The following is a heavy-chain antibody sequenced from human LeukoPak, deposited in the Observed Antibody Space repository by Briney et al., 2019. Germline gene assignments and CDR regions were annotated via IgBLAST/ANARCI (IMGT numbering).Heavy chain of an antibody. D-gene: IGHD1-7*01. CDR2: IYYSGRT. Sequence: SQTLSLTCNVSGGSISGGGYYWSWIRQHPGKDLEWLGYIYYSGRTYYNPSLKSRVTISVDTSKNHFSLKLSSVTAADTAVYYCATLVLNYAFDIWGQGTVVTVSS. J-gene: IGHJ3*02. CDR1: GGSISGGGYY. V-gene: IGHV4-31*03. CDR3: ATLVLNYAFDI.